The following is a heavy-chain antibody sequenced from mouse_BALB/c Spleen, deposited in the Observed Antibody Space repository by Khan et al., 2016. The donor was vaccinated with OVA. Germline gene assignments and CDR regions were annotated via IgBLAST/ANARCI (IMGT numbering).Heavy chain of an antibody. V-gene: IGHV5-17*02. Sequence: VQLKVSGGGLVQPGGSRKLSCAASGFTFSGFGMHWVRQAPEKGLEWVAYISSGSSDIYYADPVKGRFTISRDNPKNILFLQMTSLRSEDTAMYYCARRRIFDGYYGGAMDYWGQGTSVTVSS. J-gene: IGHJ4*01. D-gene: IGHD2-3*01. CDR3: ARRRIFDGYYGGAMDY. CDR1: GFTFSGFG. CDR2: ISSGSSDI.